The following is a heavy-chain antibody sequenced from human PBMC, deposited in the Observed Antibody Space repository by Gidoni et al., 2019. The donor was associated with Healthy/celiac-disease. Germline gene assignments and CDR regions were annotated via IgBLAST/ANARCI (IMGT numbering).Heavy chain of an antibody. CDR2: IYYSGST. J-gene: IGHJ5*02. V-gene: IGHV4-59*01. D-gene: IGHD6-13*01. Sequence: QLQLQESGPGLVKPSETLSLTCPVFGGSISCYYWSWLRQPPGKGLEWIGYIYYSGSTNYNPSLKCRVTISVDTSKNQFSLNLRSVTAADTAVYYWAREGGISSSWYNWFDPWGQGTLVTVSS. CDR1: GGSISCYY. CDR3: AREGGISSSWYNWFDP.